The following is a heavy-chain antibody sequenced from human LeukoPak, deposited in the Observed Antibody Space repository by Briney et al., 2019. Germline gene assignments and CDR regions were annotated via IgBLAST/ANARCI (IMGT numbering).Heavy chain of an antibody. CDR1: GGSISSSSYY. J-gene: IGHJ6*02. CDR3: ARGQSGYSYGLTVVPLLYGMDV. V-gene: IGHV4-39*07. Sequence: SETLSLTCTVSGGSISSSSYYWSWTRQPPGKGLEWIREINHSGSTNYNPSLKSRVTISLDTSKNQFSLKLSSVTAADTAVYYCARGQSGYSYGLTVVPLLYGMDVWGQGTTVTVS. CDR2: INHSGST. D-gene: IGHD5-18*01.